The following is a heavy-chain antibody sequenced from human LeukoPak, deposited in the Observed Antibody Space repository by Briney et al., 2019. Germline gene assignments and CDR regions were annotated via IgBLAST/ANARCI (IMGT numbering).Heavy chain of an antibody. D-gene: IGHD2-8*01. CDR3: ASNSAYCTNGVCSGGLLIVQH. CDR1: GYTFTSYG. J-gene: IGHJ1*01. CDR2: ISAYNGNT. Sequence: GASVKVSCKASGYTFTSYGISWVRQAPGQGLEWMGWISAYNGNTNYAQKLQGRVTMTTDTSTGTAYMELRSLRSDDTAVYYCASNSAYCTNGVCSGGLLIVQHWGQGTLVTVSS. V-gene: IGHV1-18*01.